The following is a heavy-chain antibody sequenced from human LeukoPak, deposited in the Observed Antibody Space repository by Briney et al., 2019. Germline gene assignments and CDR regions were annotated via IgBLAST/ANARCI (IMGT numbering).Heavy chain of an antibody. CDR1: GFTFDDYA. V-gene: IGHV3-43*02. J-gene: IGHJ4*02. CDR2: ISGDGGST. D-gene: IGHD3-22*01. CDR3: AKDIGDYYDSSGFDY. Sequence: AGGSLRLSCAASGFTFDDYAMHWVRQAPGKGLEWVSLISGDGGSTYYADSVKGRFTISRDNSKNSLYLQMNSLRTEDTALYYCAKDIGDYYDSSGFDYWGQGTLVTASS.